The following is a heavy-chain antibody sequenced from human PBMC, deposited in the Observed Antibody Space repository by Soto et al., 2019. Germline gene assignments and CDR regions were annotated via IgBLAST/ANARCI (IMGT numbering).Heavy chain of an antibody. Sequence: PSETLSLTCTVSGGSINSNNYYWAWIRQPPGKGLAWITSIYYDGSTYYSPSLKSRVSISVDTSKNHFSLKLSSVTAADTAVYYCAKVVVAATRHTDFDSWGQGTLVTVSS. CDR3: AKVVVAATRHTDFDS. J-gene: IGHJ4*02. V-gene: IGHV4-39*02. CDR1: GGSINSNNYY. D-gene: IGHD2-15*01. CDR2: IYYDGST.